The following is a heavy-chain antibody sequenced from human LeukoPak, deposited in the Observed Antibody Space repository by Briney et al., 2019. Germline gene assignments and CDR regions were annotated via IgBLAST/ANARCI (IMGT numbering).Heavy chain of an antibody. CDR3: ARVVGDWLPYFHY. J-gene: IGHJ4*02. V-gene: IGHV4-38-2*01. CDR2: IYHSGST. D-gene: IGHD3/OR15-3a*01. Sequence: SETLSLTCAVSGYSISSDYYWGWIRQPPGKGLEWIGSIYHSGSTYHNPSLKSRVTLSLDTSKNQFSLKLSSVTAADTAVYYCARVVGDWLPYFHYWGQGTLVTVSS. CDR1: GYSISSDYY.